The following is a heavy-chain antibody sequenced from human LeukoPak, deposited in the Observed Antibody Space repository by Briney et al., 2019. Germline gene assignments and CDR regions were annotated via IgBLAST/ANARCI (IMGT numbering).Heavy chain of an antibody. Sequence: PSETLSLTCAVSGGSVSRNWWSWVRQPPGKGLEWIGEIHHSGSTNYNPSLKSRVTISVDTSKNQFSLKLSSVTAADTAVYYCARAEEVLLWFGEFRYNWFDPWGQGTLVTVSS. CDR3: ARAEEVLLWFGEFRYNWFDP. CDR1: GGSVSRNW. D-gene: IGHD3-10*01. CDR2: IHHSGST. J-gene: IGHJ5*02. V-gene: IGHV4-4*02.